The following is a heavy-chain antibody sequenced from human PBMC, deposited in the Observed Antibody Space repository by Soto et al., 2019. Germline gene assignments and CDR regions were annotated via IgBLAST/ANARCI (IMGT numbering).Heavy chain of an antibody. CDR1: GYTFTRYG. Sequence: QGQLVQSGGEVKKPGASVKVSCKASGYTFTRYGISWVRQAPGQGLEWMGWISGYNGDTKYAQKFQGRGTMTVDTSTTTAYMELRSLTSDDRAVYYCAKNGQPPYYIYGMDVWGQETTVTVSS. CDR2: ISGYNGDT. D-gene: IGHD3-9*01. CDR3: AKNGQPPYYIYGMDV. V-gene: IGHV1-18*01. J-gene: IGHJ6*02.